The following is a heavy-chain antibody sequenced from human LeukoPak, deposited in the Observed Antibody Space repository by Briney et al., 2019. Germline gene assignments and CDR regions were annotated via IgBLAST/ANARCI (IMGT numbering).Heavy chain of an antibody. CDR1: GFTLSSYS. V-gene: IGHV3-21*01. Sequence: GGSLRLSCAASGFTLSSYSMNWVRQAPGKGLEWVSSISSSSSYIYYADSVKGRFTISRDNAKNSLYLQMNSLRAEDTAVYYCAMYSSSSDGFDYWGQGTLVTVSS. D-gene: IGHD6-13*01. CDR2: ISSSSSYI. CDR3: AMYSSSSDGFDY. J-gene: IGHJ4*02.